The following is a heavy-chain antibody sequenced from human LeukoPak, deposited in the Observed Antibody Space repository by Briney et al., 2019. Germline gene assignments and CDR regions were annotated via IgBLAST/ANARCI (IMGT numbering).Heavy chain of an antibody. D-gene: IGHD5-18*01. CDR3: ARDLRYSYGFGYYYGMDV. J-gene: IGHJ6*02. CDR1: GDSVSSNSAT. V-gene: IGHV6-1*01. CDR2: TYYRSKWYN. Sequence: SQTLSLTCVISGDSVSSNSATWNWIRQSPSRGLEWLGRTYYRSKWYNDYIVSVKSRITIDPDTSKNQFSLKLSSVTAADTAVYYCARDLRYSYGFGYYYGMDVWGQGTTVTVSS.